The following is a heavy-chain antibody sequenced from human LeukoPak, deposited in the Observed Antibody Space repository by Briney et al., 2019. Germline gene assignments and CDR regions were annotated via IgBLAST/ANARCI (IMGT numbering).Heavy chain of an antibody. Sequence: SETLSLTCAVSGGSLKNYYWSWIRQSPGKGLEWIGYLYYSGSTNYNPSLKSRVTISVDTSRNQFSLKLNSVTAADTAVYYCARAGYCSSTSCQWVPLVWGQGTTVTVSS. CDR2: LYYSGST. CDR3: ARAGYCSSTSCQWVPLV. V-gene: IGHV4-59*01. D-gene: IGHD2-2*03. J-gene: IGHJ6*02. CDR1: GGSLKNYY.